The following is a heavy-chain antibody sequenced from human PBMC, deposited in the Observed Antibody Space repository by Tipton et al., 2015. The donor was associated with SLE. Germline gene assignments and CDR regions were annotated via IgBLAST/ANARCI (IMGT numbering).Heavy chain of an antibody. CDR1: GGSFSGYF. CDR3: TRHGSLVRGSYYFDY. CDR2: INHNGIA. J-gene: IGHJ4*02. D-gene: IGHD3-10*01. Sequence: LKLSCAVYGGSFSGYFWSWIRQPPGKGPEWIGEINHNGIANYNPSLKTRVRISVDLSKNQFSLRLSSVTATDTAVYYCTRHGSLVRGSYYFDYWGQGTLVTVSS. V-gene: IGHV4-34*01.